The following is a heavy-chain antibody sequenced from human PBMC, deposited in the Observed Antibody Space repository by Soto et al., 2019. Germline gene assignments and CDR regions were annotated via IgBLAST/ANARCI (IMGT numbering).Heavy chain of an antibody. D-gene: IGHD2-15*01. V-gene: IGHV3-30-3*01. Sequence: QVQLVESGGGVVQPGGSLRLSCAASGFTFRNYAMHWVRQAPGKGLECLAVIAYDGSNAFYRDSVKGRFTISRDNSKNTLYLHINRLTSEDTGVYYCARGDREDILVVVGARPGEYGIDIWGQGTTVTVSS. CDR3: ARGDREDILVVVGARPGEYGIDI. J-gene: IGHJ6*02. CDR2: IAYDGSNA. CDR1: GFTFRNYA.